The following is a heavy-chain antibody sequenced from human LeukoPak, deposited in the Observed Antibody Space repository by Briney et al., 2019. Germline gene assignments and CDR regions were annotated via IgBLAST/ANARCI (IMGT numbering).Heavy chain of an antibody. CDR2: IYYSGST. V-gene: IGHV4-59*01. CDR1: GGSISSYY. CDR3: ARVWPYYYDSSGYWAFDY. Sequence: SETLSLTRTVSGGSISSYYWSWIRQPPGKGLEWIGYIYYSGSTNYNPSLKSRVTISVDTSKNQFSLKLSSVTAADTAVYYCARVWPYYYDSSGYWAFDYWGQGTLVTVSS. J-gene: IGHJ4*02. D-gene: IGHD3-22*01.